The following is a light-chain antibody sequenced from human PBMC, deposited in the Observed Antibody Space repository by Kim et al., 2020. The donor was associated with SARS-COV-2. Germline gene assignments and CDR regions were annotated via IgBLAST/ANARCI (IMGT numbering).Light chain of an antibody. CDR3: QQYYGLPHT. J-gene: IGKJ4*01. V-gene: IGKV4-1*01. CDR2: WAS. CDR1: QTVLYSNNMNY. Sequence: RATMNCKSSQTVLYSNNMNYLAWFQHRVGQPPKLLIYWASSRESGVPDRFSGSGSGTDFTLTISSFQAEDVAVYYCQQYYGLPHTFGGGTKVDIK.